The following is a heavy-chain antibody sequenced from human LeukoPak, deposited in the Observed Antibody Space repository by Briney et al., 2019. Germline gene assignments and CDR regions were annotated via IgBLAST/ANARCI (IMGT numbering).Heavy chain of an antibody. CDR2: ISTYDDNI. D-gene: IGHD3-9*01. V-gene: IGHV1-18*01. J-gene: IGHJ4*02. CDR1: GYTFTTYG. Sequence: GASVKVSCKASGYTFTTYGLSWARQAPGQGLEWLGWISTYDDNIKYAQSLQGRLTLTIDTSTSTAYMELRSLTSDDTAVYYCARETYSNILTGTDYWGPGTLVTVSS. CDR3: ARETYSNILTGTDY.